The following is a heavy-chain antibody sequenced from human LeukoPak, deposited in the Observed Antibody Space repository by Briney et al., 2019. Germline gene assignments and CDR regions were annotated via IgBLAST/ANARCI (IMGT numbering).Heavy chain of an antibody. Sequence: SETLSLTCTVSGGSVSSGRYYWSWIRQPAGQGLEWIGRIYTRGSTNYNPSLKSRVTISVDTSKNQFSLNLTSVTAVDTAVYYCATDGMVRGPDAWFDSWGQGILVTVSS. CDR1: GGSVSSGRYY. CDR3: ATDGMVRGPDAWFDS. D-gene: IGHD3-10*01. J-gene: IGHJ5*01. V-gene: IGHV4-61*02. CDR2: IYTRGST.